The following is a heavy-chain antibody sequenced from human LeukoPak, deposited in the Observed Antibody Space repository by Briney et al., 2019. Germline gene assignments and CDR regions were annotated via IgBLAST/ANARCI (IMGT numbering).Heavy chain of an antibody. D-gene: IGHD3-3*01. V-gene: IGHV3-30*02. CDR1: GFTFSSYG. CDR3: ARSGYSPYDAFDI. Sequence: VGSLRLSCAASGFTFSSYGMHWVCQAPGKGLGWVAFIRYDGSNYYYADSVKGRFTISRVNSKNTLYLQMNSLRAEDTAVYYCARSGYSPYDAFDIWGQGTMVTVSS. CDR2: IRYDGSNY. J-gene: IGHJ3*02.